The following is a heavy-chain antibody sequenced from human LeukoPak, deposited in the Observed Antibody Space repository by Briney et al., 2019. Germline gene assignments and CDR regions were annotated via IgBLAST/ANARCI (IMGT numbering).Heavy chain of an antibody. CDR2: IDPNSGDT. Sequence: ASVKVSCKASGYPFTGYYMHWVRQAPGQELEWMGWIDPNSGDTNYAQNLQGRVTMTRDTSINTAYMEVNRLTFDDTAMYYCARDYDSELDYWGQGTLVTVPS. CDR3: ARDYDSELDY. CDR1: GYPFTGYY. D-gene: IGHD3-3*01. V-gene: IGHV1-2*02. J-gene: IGHJ4*02.